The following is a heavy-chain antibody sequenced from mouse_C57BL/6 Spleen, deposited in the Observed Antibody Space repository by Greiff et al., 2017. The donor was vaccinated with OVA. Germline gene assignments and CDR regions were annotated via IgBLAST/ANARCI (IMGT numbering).Heavy chain of an antibody. CDR3: ARIPKLTGRDY. CDR2: IYPSDSET. V-gene: IGHV1-61*01. D-gene: IGHD4-1*01. CDR1: GYTFTSYW. J-gene: IGHJ2*01. Sequence: QVQLQQSGAELVRPGSSVKLSCEASGYTFTSYWMDWVKQRPGQGLEWIGNIYPSDSETHYNQKFKDKATLTVDKSSSTAYMQLSSLTSEDSAVYYCARIPKLTGRDYWGQGTTLTVSS.